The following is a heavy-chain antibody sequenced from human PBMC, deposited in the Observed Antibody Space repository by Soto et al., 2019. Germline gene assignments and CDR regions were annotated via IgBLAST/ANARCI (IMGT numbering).Heavy chain of an antibody. V-gene: IGHV3-23*01. J-gene: IGHJ4*02. CDR3: AKVRQAFDY. CDR1: GFTFSSYA. Sequence: EVQLLESGGGLVQPGGSLRLSCAASGFTFSSYAMNWVRQAPGKGLEWVSAIGAGGRSTYYAGSVKGRFTISRDNSRNTLYLYMTSLRAEDTAVYYWAKVRQAFDYWGQGTLVTVSS. CDR2: IGAGGRST.